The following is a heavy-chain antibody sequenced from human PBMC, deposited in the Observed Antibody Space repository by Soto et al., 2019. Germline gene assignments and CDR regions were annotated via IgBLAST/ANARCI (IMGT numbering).Heavy chain of an antibody. J-gene: IGHJ4*02. CDR2: ISYDGINK. CDR1: GFTFSSYS. CDR3: AGEGWYRSSSRPLDD. Sequence: PGGSLRLSCAASGFTFSSYSIHWVRQAPCKGLEWVAVISYDGINKYYADSVKGRFTISRDNSKNTLYLQMNSLRAEDTAVYYCAGEGWYRSSSRPLDDCGQGTLVTVS. D-gene: IGHD6-6*01. V-gene: IGHV3-30-3*01.